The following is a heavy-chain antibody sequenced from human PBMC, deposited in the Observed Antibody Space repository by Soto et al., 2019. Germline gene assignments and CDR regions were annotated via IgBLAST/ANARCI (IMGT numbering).Heavy chain of an antibody. J-gene: IGHJ4*02. CDR3: ARGQNYHDSSGYDDH. CDR1: GYTFTSYD. Sequence: QVQLVQSGAEVKKPGAAVEVSCNASGYTFTSYDINWLRQATGQGLEWIGWMNPNSGNTGYAQKFQGRVTMTRNTFISTAYMELSSLRSEDTAVYYCARGQNYHDSSGYDDHWGQGTLVTASS. V-gene: IGHV1-8*01. D-gene: IGHD3-22*01. CDR2: MNPNSGNT.